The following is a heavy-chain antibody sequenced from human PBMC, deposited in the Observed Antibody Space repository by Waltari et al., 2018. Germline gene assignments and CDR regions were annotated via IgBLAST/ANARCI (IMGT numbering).Heavy chain of an antibody. CDR2: IYWNDDK. D-gene: IGHD1-26*01. J-gene: IGHJ4*02. V-gene: IGHV2-5*01. CDR1: GFSLSTSRVG. Sequence: QITLKESGPTLVKPTQTLTLTCTFSGFSLSTSRVGVGWIRQPPGKALEWLALIYWNDDKRYSPSLKSRLTITKDTSKNQVVLTMTNMDPVDTATYYCAHRPQVGATTGFDYWGQGTLVTVSS. CDR3: AHRPQVGATTGFDY.